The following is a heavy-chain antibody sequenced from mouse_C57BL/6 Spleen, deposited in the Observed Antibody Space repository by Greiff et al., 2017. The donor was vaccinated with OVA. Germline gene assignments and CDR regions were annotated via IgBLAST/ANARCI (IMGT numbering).Heavy chain of an antibody. Sequence: QVQLQQPGAELVKPGDSVKLSCKASGYTFTSYWMHWVKQRPGQGLEWIGRINPSDSDTNYNQKFKGKATLTVDKSSSTAYMQLSSLTSEDSAVYYCAIGCYSSSPFDVWGTGTTVTVSS. CDR1: GYTFTSYW. CDR2: INPSDSDT. J-gene: IGHJ1*03. V-gene: IGHV1-74*01. D-gene: IGHD1-1*01. CDR3: AIGCYSSSPFDV.